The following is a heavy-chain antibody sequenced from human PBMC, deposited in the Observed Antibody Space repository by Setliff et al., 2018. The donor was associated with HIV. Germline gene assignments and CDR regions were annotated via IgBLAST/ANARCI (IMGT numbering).Heavy chain of an antibody. CDR2: IYTTGST. V-gene: IGHV4-61*09. D-gene: IGHD1-26*01. Sequence: SETLSLTCTVSGGSIGSGSHYWSWIRQSAGKGLEWIGHIYTTGSTNYNPSLKSRVTISADTSNNQFSLRLTSMTAADTAVYYCARTSVGATGLYAFDTWGQGTMVTVSS. CDR1: GGSIGSGSHY. CDR3: ARTSVGATGLYAFDT. J-gene: IGHJ3*02.